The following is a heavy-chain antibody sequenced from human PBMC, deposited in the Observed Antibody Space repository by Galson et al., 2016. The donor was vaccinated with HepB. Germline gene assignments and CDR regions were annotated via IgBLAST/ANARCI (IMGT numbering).Heavy chain of an antibody. Sequence: SLRLSCAASAFTFRIHAMTCVRQAPGKGLEWVSSLASAGSAYYADSVKGHFTISRDNSKNTLYLQMNRLRAEDTAVYYCARDHYDFWSAYIASLGGFIDYWGQGTLVTVSS. J-gene: IGHJ4*02. CDR1: AFTFRIHA. V-gene: IGHV3-66*01. CDR2: LASAGSA. D-gene: IGHD3-3*01. CDR3: ARDHYDFWSAYIASLGGFIDY.